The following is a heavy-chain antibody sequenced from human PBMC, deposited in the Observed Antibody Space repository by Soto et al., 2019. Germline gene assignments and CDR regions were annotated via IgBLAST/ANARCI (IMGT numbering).Heavy chain of an antibody. J-gene: IGHJ5*02. CDR1: GGSISSGGYS. V-gene: IGHV4-30-2*01. CDR3: ARMTAGTPNWFDP. Sequence: SETLSLTCAVSGGSISSGGYSWSWIRQPPGKGLEWIGFIYHYGTTYYNPSLKSRVTMSVDRSKNQFSLTLSSVTAADTAVYYCARMTAGTPNWFDPWGQGTLVTVSS. D-gene: IGHD4-4*01. CDR2: IYHYGTT.